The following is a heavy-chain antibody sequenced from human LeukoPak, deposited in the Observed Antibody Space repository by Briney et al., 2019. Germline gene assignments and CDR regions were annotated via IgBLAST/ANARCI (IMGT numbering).Heavy chain of an antibody. Sequence: GGSLRLSCAASGFTFSDYYMSWIRQAPGKGLEWVSYISSSGSTIYYADSVKGRFTISRDNAKNSLYLQMNSLRAEDTAVYYCARSSCYPPCYYYYMDVWGKGTTVTVSS. CDR2: ISSSGSTI. CDR1: GFTFSDYY. J-gene: IGHJ6*03. D-gene: IGHD2-2*01. V-gene: IGHV3-11*04. CDR3: ARSSCYPPCYYYYMDV.